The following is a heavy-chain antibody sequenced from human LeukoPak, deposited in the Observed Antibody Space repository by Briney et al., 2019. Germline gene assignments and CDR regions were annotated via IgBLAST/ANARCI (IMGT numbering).Heavy chain of an antibody. D-gene: IGHD7-27*01. CDR3: AKEGGDWGEGYFDS. CDR1: GFTFSDSY. Sequence: GGSLRLSCAASGFTFSDSYMSWIRQVPGKGLEWISYISSSGGTIYYADSVKGRFTISRDNAKNSLYLQMNSLRAEDTAVYYCAKEGGDWGEGYFDSWGQGTLVTVSS. CDR2: ISSSGGTI. J-gene: IGHJ4*02. V-gene: IGHV3-11*01.